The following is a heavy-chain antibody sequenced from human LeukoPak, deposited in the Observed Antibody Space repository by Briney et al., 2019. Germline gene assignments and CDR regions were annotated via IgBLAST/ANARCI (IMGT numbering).Heavy chain of an antibody. Sequence: PSETLSLTCTVSGGSINSYYWSWIRQPAGKGLERIGRIYSSGATNYNPSLKSRVTMSVDTSKNQFSLKLNSVTAADTAVYFCARVSSGWSYYFDYWGQGTLVTVSS. D-gene: IGHD6-19*01. CDR1: GGSINSYY. V-gene: IGHV4-4*07. CDR3: ARVSSGWSYYFDY. J-gene: IGHJ4*02. CDR2: IYSSGAT.